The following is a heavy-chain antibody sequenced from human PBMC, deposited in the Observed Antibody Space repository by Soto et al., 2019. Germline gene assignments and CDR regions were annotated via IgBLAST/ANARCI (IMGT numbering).Heavy chain of an antibody. CDR3: AKVRRFGELRSLY. J-gene: IGHJ4*02. CDR2: IGVSGDTT. V-gene: IGHV3-23*01. D-gene: IGHD3-10*01. Sequence: EVQLLESVGGLVQPGGSLRLYCAASGFTFSSYAMSWVRQAPGKGLEWVSAIGVSGDTTYYADSVKGRFTISRDNSKNTLYLQMGSLRAEETAVYYCAKVRRFGELRSLYWGQGTLVTVSS. CDR1: GFTFSSYA.